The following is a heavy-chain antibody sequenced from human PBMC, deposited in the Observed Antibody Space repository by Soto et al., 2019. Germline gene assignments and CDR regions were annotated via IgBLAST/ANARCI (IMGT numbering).Heavy chain of an antibody. J-gene: IGHJ4*02. Sequence: SETLSLTCTVSGGSISSGGYYWSWIRQHPGKGLEWIGYIYYSGSTYYNPSLKSRVTISVDTSKNQFSLKLSSVTAADTAVYYCASSVRELLDYWGQGTLVTVSS. CDR1: GGSISSGGYY. CDR2: IYYSGST. CDR3: ASSVRELLDY. V-gene: IGHV4-31*03. D-gene: IGHD1-26*01.